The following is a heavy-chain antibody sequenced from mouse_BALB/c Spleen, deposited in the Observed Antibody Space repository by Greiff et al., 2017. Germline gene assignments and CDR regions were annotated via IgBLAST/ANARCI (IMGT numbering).Heavy chain of an antibody. Sequence: EVNVVESGGGLVQPGGSLKLSCAASGFTFSSYGMSWVRQTPDKRLELVATINSNGGSTYYPDSVKGRFTISRDNAKNTLYLQMSSLKSEDTAMYYCAREDYGSFAYWGQGTLVTVSA. CDR1: GFTFSSYG. CDR2: INSNGGST. CDR3: AREDYGSFAY. J-gene: IGHJ3*01. V-gene: IGHV5-6-3*01. D-gene: IGHD1-2*01.